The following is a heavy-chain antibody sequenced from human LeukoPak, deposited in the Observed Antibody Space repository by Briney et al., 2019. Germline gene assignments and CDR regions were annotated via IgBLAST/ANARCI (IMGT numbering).Heavy chain of an antibody. Sequence: GASVKVYCKASGYIFTDYYIHWVRQAPGQGLEWMGWINPHSGGTNYAQNLQGRVTMTSDTPITTVDMELRSLRSDDTAVYYCARVRYSSSWYSFVNWGQGTLVTVSS. CDR2: INPHSGGT. CDR3: ARVRYSSSWYSFVN. CDR1: GYIFTDYY. D-gene: IGHD6-13*01. V-gene: IGHV1-2*02. J-gene: IGHJ4*02.